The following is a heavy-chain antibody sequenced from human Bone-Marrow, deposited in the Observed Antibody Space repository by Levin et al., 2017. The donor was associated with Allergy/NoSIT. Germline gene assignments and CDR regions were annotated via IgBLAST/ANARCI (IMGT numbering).Heavy chain of an antibody. CDR1: GFTVNTNY. CDR2: IYSGGST. V-gene: IGHV3-53*01. D-gene: IGHD3-16*01. CDR3: ARALSRGGSFPPMGLQH. J-gene: IGHJ1*01. Sequence: GGSLRLSCAASGFTVNTNYMNWVRQAPGKGLEWVSVIYSGGSTYYAESVKGRFTMSRDNSKNTLYLQMNSLRAEDTAVYYCARALSRGGSFPPMGLQHWGQGTLVTVSS.